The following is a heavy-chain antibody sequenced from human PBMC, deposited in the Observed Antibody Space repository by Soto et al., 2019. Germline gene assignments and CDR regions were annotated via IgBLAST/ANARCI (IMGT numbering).Heavy chain of an antibody. CDR2: IYPGDSDT. J-gene: IGHJ6*03. Sequence: GESLKISCKGSGYSFTSYCIGWVRQMPGKGLEWMGIIYPGDSDTRYSPSFQGQVTISADKSISTAYLQWSSLKASDTAMYYCARGSTSPPHYYYYYMDVWGKGTTVTVSS. D-gene: IGHD2-2*01. CDR1: GYSFTSYC. V-gene: IGHV5-51*01. CDR3: ARGSTSPPHYYYYYMDV.